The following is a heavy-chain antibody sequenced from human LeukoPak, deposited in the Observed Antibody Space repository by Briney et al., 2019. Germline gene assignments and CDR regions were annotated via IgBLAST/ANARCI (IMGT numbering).Heavy chain of an antibody. Sequence: GGSLRLSCAASGFTFSSYAMSWVRPAPGKGLGWVSVISGIGGTTYYADSVKGRFTISRDNSKNTLYLEMSSLRAEDTAVYYCAKGEVQFDYWGQGTLVSVSS. J-gene: IGHJ4*02. CDR2: ISGIGGTT. V-gene: IGHV3-23*01. CDR3: AKGEVQFDY. CDR1: GFTFSSYA.